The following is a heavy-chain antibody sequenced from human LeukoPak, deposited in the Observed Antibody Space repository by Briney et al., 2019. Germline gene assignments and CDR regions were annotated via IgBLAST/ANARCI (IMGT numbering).Heavy chain of an antibody. CDR2: ISAYNGNT. CDR1: GYTFTSYG. V-gene: IGHV1-18*01. J-gene: IGHJ6*02. D-gene: IGHD3-22*01. Sequence: ASVKVSCKASGYTFTSYGISWVRQAPGQGLEWMGWISAYNGNTNYAQKLQGRVTMTTDTSTSTAYMELRSLRSDDTAVYYCAKFDSSGVYYYGMDVWGQGTTVTVSS. CDR3: AKFDSSGVYYYGMDV.